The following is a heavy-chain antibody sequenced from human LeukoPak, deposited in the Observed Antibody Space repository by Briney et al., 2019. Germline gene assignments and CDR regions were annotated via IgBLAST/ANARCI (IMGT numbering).Heavy chain of an antibody. Sequence: SETLSLTCGVSVASITSDNWWSWVRQPPGKGLAWIGESYHSGSTNYNPSLKSRVTISVDKSKNQFSLRLTSVTAADTAVYYCARGPITTIGPDYWGQGTLVTVSS. CDR1: VASITSDNW. V-gene: IGHV4-4*02. J-gene: IGHJ4*02. CDR3: ARGPITTIGPDY. D-gene: IGHD3-22*01. CDR2: SYHSGST.